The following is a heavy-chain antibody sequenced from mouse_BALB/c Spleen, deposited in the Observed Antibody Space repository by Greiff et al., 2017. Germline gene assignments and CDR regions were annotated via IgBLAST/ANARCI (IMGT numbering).Heavy chain of an antibody. CDR2: INPSTGYT. V-gene: IGHV1-7*01. Sequence: VQLQQSGAELAKPGASVKMSYKASGYTFTSYWMHWVKQRPGQGLEWIGYINPSTGYTEYNQKFKDKATLTADKSSSTAYMQLSSLTSEDSAVYYCAREGYPYYFDYWGQGTTLTVSS. CDR1: GYTFTSYW. J-gene: IGHJ2*01. CDR3: AREGYPYYFDY.